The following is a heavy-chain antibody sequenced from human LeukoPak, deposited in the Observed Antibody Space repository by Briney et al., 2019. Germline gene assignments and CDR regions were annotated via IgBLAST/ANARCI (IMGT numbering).Heavy chain of an antibody. V-gene: IGHV4-4*07. CDR1: GGSITMNY. Sequence: SETLSLTCTVSGGSITMNYWSWIRQPAGKGLEWIGRVYISGSTNYNPSLKSRVTLSLDTSRNEISLKLSSLTAADSAVYFCARVLRGGITEMDVWGQGTTVTVSS. D-gene: IGHD3-10*01. CDR3: ARVLRGGITEMDV. J-gene: IGHJ6*02. CDR2: VYISGST.